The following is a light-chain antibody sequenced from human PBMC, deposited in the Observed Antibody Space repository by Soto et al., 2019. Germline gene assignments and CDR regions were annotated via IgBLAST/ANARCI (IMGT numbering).Light chain of an antibody. J-gene: IGKJ1*01. V-gene: IGKV3D-15*01. CDR1: QSVSSY. CDR2: DAS. CDR3: QQYNIWPRT. Sequence: EIVLTQSPATLSLSPGERATLSCRASQSVSSYLAWYQQKPGQAPRLLIYDASSRATGIPDRFSGSGSGTEFSLTISSLQSEDFAVYYCQQYNIWPRTFGQGTKVDIK.